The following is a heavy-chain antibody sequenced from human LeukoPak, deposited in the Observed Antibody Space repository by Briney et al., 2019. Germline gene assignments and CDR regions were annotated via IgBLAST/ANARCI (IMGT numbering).Heavy chain of an antibody. Sequence: SETLSLTCTVSGGSISSYYWSWIRQPAGKGLEWIGRIYTSGSTNYNPSLKSRVTMSVDTSKNQFSLKLSSVTAADTAVYYFARDKAGYSSSWYDNWFDPWAREPWSPSPQ. CDR1: GGSISSYY. J-gene: IGHJ5*02. CDR2: IYTSGST. D-gene: IGHD6-13*01. V-gene: IGHV4-4*07. CDR3: ARDKAGYSSSWYDNWFDP.